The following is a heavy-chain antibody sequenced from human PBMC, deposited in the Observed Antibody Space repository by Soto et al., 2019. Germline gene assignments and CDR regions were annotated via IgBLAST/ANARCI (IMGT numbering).Heavy chain of an antibody. CDR1: GYTLTELS. J-gene: IGHJ4*02. V-gene: IGHV1-24*01. CDR2: FDLENGET. Sequence: ASVKVSCKVSGYTLTELSIHWVRQAPGEGLEWMGGFDLENGETIYAQRFQGRVTMTEESSADTPYMELSSLRSEDTAVYYCARDGLRGYSYGFRPLDYWGQGTLVTVSS. D-gene: IGHD5-18*01. CDR3: ARDGLRGYSYGFRPLDY.